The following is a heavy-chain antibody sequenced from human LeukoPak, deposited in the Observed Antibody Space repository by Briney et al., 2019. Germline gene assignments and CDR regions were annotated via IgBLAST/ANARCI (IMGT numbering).Heavy chain of an antibody. CDR1: GFTFSSYW. J-gene: IGHJ4*02. CDR2: IKQDGSEK. CDR3: ARNGFCGGDCYFDY. V-gene: IGHV3-7*01. D-gene: IGHD2-21*02. Sequence: PGGSLRLSCAASGFTFSSYWMSWVRQAPGKGLEWVANIKQDGSEKYYVDSVKGRFTISRDNAKNSLYLQMNSLRAEDTAVYYCARNGFCGGDCYFDYWGQGTLVTASS.